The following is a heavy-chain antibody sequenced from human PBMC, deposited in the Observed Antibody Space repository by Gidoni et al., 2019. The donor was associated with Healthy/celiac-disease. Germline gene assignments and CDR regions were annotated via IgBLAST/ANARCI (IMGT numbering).Heavy chain of an antibody. V-gene: IGHV4-39*01. CDR3: ASGSGSSSLYYYYYMDV. CDR1: GGSISSSSYY. Sequence: QLQLQESGPGLVKPSETLSLTCTVSGGSISSSSYYWGWIRQPPGKGLEWIGRIYYSGSTYYNPSLKSRVTISVDTSKNQFSLKLSSVTAADTAVYYCASGSGSSSLYYYYYMDVWGKGTTVTVSS. J-gene: IGHJ6*03. D-gene: IGHD6-6*01. CDR2: IYYSGST.